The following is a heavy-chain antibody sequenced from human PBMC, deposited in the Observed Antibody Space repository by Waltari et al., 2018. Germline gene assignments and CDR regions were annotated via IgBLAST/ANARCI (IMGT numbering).Heavy chain of an antibody. CDR1: GFSLSTSGVG. J-gene: IGHJ5*02. CDR2: IYWNDDK. V-gene: IGHV2-5*01. CDR3: THGHQVLWFRECYNWFDA. Sequence: QITLKESGPMLVKPTQTLTLTCTFSGFSLSTSGVGVGWIRQPPGTALEWLALIYWNDDKPYSPSLTSRLTITKDTAKTQVVLTLTNMDPVDTATYYCTHGHQVLWFRECYNWFDAWGQGTLVTVSS. D-gene: IGHD3-10*01.